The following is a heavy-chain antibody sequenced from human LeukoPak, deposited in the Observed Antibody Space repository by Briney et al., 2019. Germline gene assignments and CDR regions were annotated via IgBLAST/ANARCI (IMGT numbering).Heavy chain of an antibody. Sequence: SAKVSCKASGGTFISYALSWGRQAPRQGRERMARIIPIFGTANSTQTFQGRGTITTDKTTSKRSMGLSTVRSEDTAVYYCASILGYCSGGSCYAPHHFDIWGQGTMVTVSS. CDR1: GGTFISYA. CDR3: ASILGYCSGGSCYAPHHFDI. V-gene: IGHV1-69*05. CDR2: IIPIFGTA. J-gene: IGHJ3*02. D-gene: IGHD2-15*01.